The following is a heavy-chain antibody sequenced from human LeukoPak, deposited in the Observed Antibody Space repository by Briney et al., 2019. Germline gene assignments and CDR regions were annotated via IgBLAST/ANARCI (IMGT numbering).Heavy chain of an antibody. V-gene: IGHV3-53*01. Sequence: QSGGSLRLSCAASGFTVSSNYMSWVRQAPGKGLEWVSVIYSGGSTYYADSVKGRFTISRDNSKNTLYLQMNSLRAEDTAVYYCARGGRTRDPYYYYYYYMDVWGKGTTVTVSS. J-gene: IGHJ6*03. CDR3: ARGGRTRDPYYYYYYYMDV. CDR1: GFTVSSNY. D-gene: IGHD2-15*01. CDR2: IYSGGST.